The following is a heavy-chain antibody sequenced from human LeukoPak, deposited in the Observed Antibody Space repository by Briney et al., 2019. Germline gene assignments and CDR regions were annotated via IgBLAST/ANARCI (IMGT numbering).Heavy chain of an antibody. D-gene: IGHD3-22*01. CDR3: ARDSTYYYDSSGSYYFDY. CDR1: GFTFSSYS. J-gene: IGHJ4*02. CDR2: ISSSSSYI. V-gene: IGHV3-21*01. Sequence: GGSLRLSCAASGFTFSSYSMNWVRQAPGKGLEWVSSISSSSSYIYYADSVKGRFTISRDNAKNSLCLQMNSLRAEDTAVYYCARDSTYYYDSSGSYYFDYWGQGTLVTVSS.